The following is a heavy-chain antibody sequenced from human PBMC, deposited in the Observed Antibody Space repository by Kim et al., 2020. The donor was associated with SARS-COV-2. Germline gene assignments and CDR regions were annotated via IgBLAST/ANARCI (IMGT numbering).Heavy chain of an antibody. CDR1: GYMFTSYG. CDR3: ARGAYGDVSFDY. V-gene: IGHV1-18*04. CDR2: ISARDGNT. J-gene: IGHJ4*02. Sequence: ASVKVSCEACGYMFTSYGFSWVRQAPGQGLEWLGWISARDGNTKYGQKVQGRVIMTTDTSTNTAYMELWSLRSDDTAMYYCARGAYGDVSFDYWGQGTLVTVSS. D-gene: IGHD4-17*01.